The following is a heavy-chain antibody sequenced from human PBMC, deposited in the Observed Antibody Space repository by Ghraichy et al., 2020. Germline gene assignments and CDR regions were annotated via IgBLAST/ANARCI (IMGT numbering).Heavy chain of an antibody. CDR1: GFAFSSNA. V-gene: IGHV3-23*01. D-gene: IGHD3-16*01. Sequence: GGSLRLSCAASGFAFSSNAVSWVRQAPGKGLEWVSIIVGSGGRTYYADSVKGRFTISRDISKNTVYLQMHSLRAEDTAVYYCAKVGDFDYWGQGTLVTVSS. CDR3: AKVGDFDY. J-gene: IGHJ4*02. CDR2: IVGSGGRT.